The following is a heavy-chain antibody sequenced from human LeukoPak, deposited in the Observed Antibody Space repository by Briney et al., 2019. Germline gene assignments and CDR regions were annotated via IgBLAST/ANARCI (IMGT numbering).Heavy chain of an antibody. J-gene: IGHJ4*02. Sequence: GGSLRLSCAASGFTFSSYAMSWVRQAPGKGLEWVSAISNSGGSTYYADSVKGRFTISRDNSKNTLYLQMNSLRAEDTAVYYCAKFPGYSSGHAADYWGQGTLVTVSS. D-gene: IGHD6-19*01. CDR2: ISNSGGST. CDR1: GFTFSSYA. V-gene: IGHV3-23*01. CDR3: AKFPGYSSGHAADY.